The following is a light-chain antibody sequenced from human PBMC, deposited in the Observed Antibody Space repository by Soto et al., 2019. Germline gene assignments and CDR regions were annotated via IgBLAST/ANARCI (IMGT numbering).Light chain of an antibody. V-gene: IGKV1-39*01. J-gene: IGKJ5*01. Sequence: DIQMTQSPSSLSASVVDIVTITFLASQNIVTYLNWYLQKPGQAPKLLIYATSSLQSGVPPRFSGSGSGTEFTFTISSLQAEDFATYYCQQSYNFPRTFGQGTRLEIK. CDR1: QNIVTY. CDR3: QQSYNFPRT. CDR2: ATS.